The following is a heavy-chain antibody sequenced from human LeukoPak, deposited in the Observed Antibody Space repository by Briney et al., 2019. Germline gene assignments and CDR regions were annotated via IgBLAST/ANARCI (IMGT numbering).Heavy chain of an antibody. J-gene: IGHJ4*02. CDR1: GGSISSGDYY. V-gene: IGHV4-30-4*01. CDR3: ARGGIAVAGKAAYFDY. D-gene: IGHD6-19*01. Sequence: SETLSLTCTVSGGSISSGDYYWSWIRQPPGKGLEWIGYIYYSGSTYYNPSLKSRVTISVDTSKNQFSLKLSSVTAADTAVYYCARGGIAVAGKAAYFDYWGQGTLVTVSS. CDR2: IYYSGST.